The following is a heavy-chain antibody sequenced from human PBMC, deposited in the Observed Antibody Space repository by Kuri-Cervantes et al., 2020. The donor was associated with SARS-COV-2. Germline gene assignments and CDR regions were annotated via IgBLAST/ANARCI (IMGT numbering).Heavy chain of an antibody. CDR1: GGSISGYY. Sequence: SETLSLTCTVSGGSISGYYWSWIRQPPGKGLEWIGEINHSGSTNYNPSLKSRVTISVDTSKNQFSLKLSFVTAADTAVYYCARGRPPIYLGYCSSTSCHRYYFDYWGQGTLVTVSS. CDR3: ARGRPPIYLGYCSSTSCHRYYFDY. V-gene: IGHV4-34*01. CDR2: INHSGST. J-gene: IGHJ4*02. D-gene: IGHD2-2*01.